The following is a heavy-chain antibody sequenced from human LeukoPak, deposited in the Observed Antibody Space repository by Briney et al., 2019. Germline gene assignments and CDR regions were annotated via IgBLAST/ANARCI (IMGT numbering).Heavy chain of an antibody. CDR2: ISAYNGNT. V-gene: IGHV1-18*04. Sequence: ASVKVSCKASGYTFTGYYMHWVRQAPGQGLEWMGWISAYNGNTNYAQKLQGRVTMTTDTSTSTAYMGLRSLRSDDTAVYYCARGGSSSRPDYWGQGTLVTVSS. D-gene: IGHD6-6*01. J-gene: IGHJ4*02. CDR3: ARGGSSSRPDY. CDR1: GYTFTGYY.